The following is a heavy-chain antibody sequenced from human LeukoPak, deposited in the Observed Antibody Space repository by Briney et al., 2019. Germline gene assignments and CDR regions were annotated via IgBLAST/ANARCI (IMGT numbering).Heavy chain of an antibody. CDR1: GGSISSGDYY. V-gene: IGHV4-30-4*01. CDR2: IYYSGST. D-gene: IGHD4-17*01. J-gene: IGHJ4*02. Sequence: SETLSLTCTVSGGSISSGDYYWRWIRQPPGKGLEWIGYIYYSGSTYYNPSLKSRVTISVDTSKNQFSLKLSSVTAADTAVYYCARGGYGDYFFGYWGQGTLVTVSS. CDR3: ARGGYGDYFFGY.